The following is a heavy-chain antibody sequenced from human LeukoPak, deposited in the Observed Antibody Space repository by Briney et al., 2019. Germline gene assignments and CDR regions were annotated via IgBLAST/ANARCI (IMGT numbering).Heavy chain of an antibody. CDR3: ANAGDSSGYYLNFDC. D-gene: IGHD3-22*01. CDR1: GGSISSSSYY. J-gene: IGHJ4*02. CDR2: IYYSGNT. Sequence: SETLSLTCTVSGGSISSSSYYWGWIRQPPGKGLEWIGSIYYSGNTYYSPSLKSRVTISVDTSKSQFSMNLNSVTAADTAVYYCANAGDSSGYYLNFDCWGQGTLVTVSS. V-gene: IGHV4-39*01.